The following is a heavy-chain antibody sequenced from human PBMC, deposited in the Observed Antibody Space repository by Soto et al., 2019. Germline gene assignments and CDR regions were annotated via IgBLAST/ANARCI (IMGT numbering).Heavy chain of an antibody. J-gene: IGHJ4*01. CDR3: TTDSYFTLRLVRFDY. Sequence: GASVKVSCKASGYTFTSYDINWVRQATGQGLEWMGWMNPNSGNTGYAQKFQGRVTMTRNTSISTAYMELSSLRSEDTAVYYCTTDSYFTLRLVRFDYWGLGTLVTVSS. CDR2: MNPNSGNT. CDR1: GYTFTSYD. D-gene: IGHD3-22*01. V-gene: IGHV1-8*01.